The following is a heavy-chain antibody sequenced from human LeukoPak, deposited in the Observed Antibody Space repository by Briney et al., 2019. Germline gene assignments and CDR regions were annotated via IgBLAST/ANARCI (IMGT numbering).Heavy chain of an antibody. Sequence: SGGSLRLSCAASGFTFSRYWMHWVRQAPGKGLVWVSRINSDGSSTSYADSVKGRFTISRHNSKNTLYLQMNSLRAEDTAVYYCARVGSSWFPFDYWGQGTLVTVSS. V-gene: IGHV3-74*01. CDR2: INSDGSST. D-gene: IGHD6-13*01. J-gene: IGHJ4*02. CDR1: GFTFSRYW. CDR3: ARVGSSWFPFDY.